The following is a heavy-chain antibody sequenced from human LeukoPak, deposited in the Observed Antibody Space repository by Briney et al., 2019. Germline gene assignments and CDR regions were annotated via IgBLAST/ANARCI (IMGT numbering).Heavy chain of an antibody. CDR1: GFTFSTYW. CDR3: ARGWLAAAGTIDY. J-gene: IGHJ4*02. CDR2: ISSSGSTI. D-gene: IGHD6-13*01. Sequence: GGSLRLSCAASGFTFSTYWMSWVRQAPGKGLEWVSYISSSGSTIYYADSVKGRFTISRDNAKNSLYLQMNSLRAEDTAVYYCARGWLAAAGTIDYWGQGTLVTVSS. V-gene: IGHV3-11*01.